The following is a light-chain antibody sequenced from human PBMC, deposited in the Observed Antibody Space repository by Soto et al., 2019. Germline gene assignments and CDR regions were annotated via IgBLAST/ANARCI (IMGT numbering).Light chain of an antibody. CDR1: QSVSTY. J-gene: IGKJ4*01. CDR3: QQRSDSPLT. Sequence: EIVLTQSPATLSLSPGERATLSCRASQSVSTYLAWYQQKPGQTPRLLIYDASNRATGIPARFSGSGSGTDFTLTISTLEPEDFAVYYCQQRSDSPLTFGGGPKVDIK. CDR2: DAS. V-gene: IGKV3-11*01.